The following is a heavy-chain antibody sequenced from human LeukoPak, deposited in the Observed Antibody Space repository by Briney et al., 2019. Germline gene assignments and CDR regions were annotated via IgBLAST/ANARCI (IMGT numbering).Heavy chain of an antibody. CDR1: GFTFSTYW. CDR2: ISYDGSST. D-gene: IGHD5-18*01. CDR3: AKDLTLRSYGYGTFDP. J-gene: IGHJ5*02. V-gene: IGHV3-74*01. Sequence: GGSLRLSCVASGFTFSTYWMHWVRQAPGKGLVWVSRISYDGSSTNYADSVKGRFTISRDNSKNTLYLQMNSLRAEDTAVYYCAKDLTLRSYGYGTFDPWGQGTLVTVSS.